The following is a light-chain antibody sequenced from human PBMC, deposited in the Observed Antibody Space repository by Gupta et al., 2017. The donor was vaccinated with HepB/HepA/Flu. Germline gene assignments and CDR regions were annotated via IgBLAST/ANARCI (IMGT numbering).Light chain of an antibody. CDR1: QSITSSQTHSEW. Sequence: DIKLTQSPSTLSESIGDRIRITCRASQSITSSQTHSEWLAWYQQKPGEAPKLLISRASTLQSGVPSRFSVSGSGTEFTLTISSLQPDDVATYYCQQFNYNSPSTFGQGTRLEIE. V-gene: IGKV1-5*03. J-gene: IGKJ2*01. CDR2: RAS. CDR3: QQFNYNSPST.